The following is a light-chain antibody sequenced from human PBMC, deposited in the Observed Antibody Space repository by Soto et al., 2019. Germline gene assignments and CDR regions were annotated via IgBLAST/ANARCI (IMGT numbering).Light chain of an antibody. CDR3: SSYSSSSTVVL. Sequence: QSALTQPASVSGSPGQSITISCTGTTSDVGGYNHVSWYQQHPDKAPKLIIYDVGNRLSGVSNRFSGSKSGNTASLTISGLQAEDEADYYCSSYSSSSTVVLFGGGTKLTVL. CDR2: DVG. CDR1: TSDVGGYNH. J-gene: IGLJ2*01. V-gene: IGLV2-14*03.